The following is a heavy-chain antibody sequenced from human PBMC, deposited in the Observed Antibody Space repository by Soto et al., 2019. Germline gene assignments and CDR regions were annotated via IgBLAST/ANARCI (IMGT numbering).Heavy chain of an antibody. Sequence: QVQLVQSGAEVKKPGASVKVSCKASGYTFTSYGISWVRQAPGQGLEWMGWINVYNGNTNYAQRPQGRVTMTTDTSTSTAYLDLRRLRSEETAVYFCGRGTSRGEYDYWGQGTLVTVSS. D-gene: IGHD3-10*01. J-gene: IGHJ4*02. V-gene: IGHV1-18*01. CDR3: GRGTSRGEYDY. CDR2: INVYNGNT. CDR1: GYTFTSYG.